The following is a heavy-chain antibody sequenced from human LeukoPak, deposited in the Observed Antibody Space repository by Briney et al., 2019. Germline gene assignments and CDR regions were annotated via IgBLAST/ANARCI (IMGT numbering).Heavy chain of an antibody. CDR1: GFTFSSYG. V-gene: IGHV3-30*02. Sequence: GGSLRLSCAASGFTFSSYGMHWVRQAPGKGLEWVAFVRYDGSNKYYADSVKGRFTISRDNSKNTLYLQMNSLRAEDTAVYYCAKVWIHAIDAFDIWGQGTMVTVSS. J-gene: IGHJ3*02. CDR2: VRYDGSNK. D-gene: IGHD3-3*01. CDR3: AKVWIHAIDAFDI.